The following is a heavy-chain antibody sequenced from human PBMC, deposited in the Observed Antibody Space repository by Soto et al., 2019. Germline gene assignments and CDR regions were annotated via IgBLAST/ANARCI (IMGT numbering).Heavy chain of an antibody. D-gene: IGHD4-4*01. CDR2: ISSSSSYI. CDR1: GFTFSSYS. CDR3: ARATVMGRAFDI. J-gene: IGHJ3*02. Sequence: GGSLRLSCAASGFTFSSYSMNWVRQAPGKGLEWVSSISSSSSYIYYADSVKGRFTISRDNAKNSLYLQMNSLRAEDTAVYYCARATVMGRAFDIWGQGTMVTVSS. V-gene: IGHV3-21*01.